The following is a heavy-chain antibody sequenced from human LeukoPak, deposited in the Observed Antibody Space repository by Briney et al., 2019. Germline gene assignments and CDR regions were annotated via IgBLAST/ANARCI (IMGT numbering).Heavy chain of an antibody. Sequence: PSETLSLTCTVSGGSISSGSYYWSWIRQPAGKGLELIGSIYTSGTTNYNPSLNSRVTISVDTSKNQFSLRLSSVTAADTAVYYCARASYSYDINGWVPFDYWGQGTLVTVSS. CDR1: GGSISSGSYY. D-gene: IGHD3-22*01. V-gene: IGHV4-61*02. CDR3: ARASYSYDINGWVPFDY. J-gene: IGHJ4*02. CDR2: IYTSGTT.